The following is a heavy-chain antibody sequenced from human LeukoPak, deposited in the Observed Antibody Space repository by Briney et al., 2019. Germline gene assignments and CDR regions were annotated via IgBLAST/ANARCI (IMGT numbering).Heavy chain of an antibody. CDR1: GYTFTGYY. V-gene: IGHV1-2*02. J-gene: IGHJ4*02. CDR2: INPNSGGT. D-gene: IGHD3-22*01. Sequence: ASVKVSCKASGYTFTGYYMHWVRQAPGQGLEWMGWINPNSGGTNYAQKFQGRVTMTRDTSISTAYMELSRLRSDDTAVYYCAREPIYYDSSGYYYSGYFDYWGQGTLVTASS. CDR3: AREPIYYDSSGYYYSGYFDY.